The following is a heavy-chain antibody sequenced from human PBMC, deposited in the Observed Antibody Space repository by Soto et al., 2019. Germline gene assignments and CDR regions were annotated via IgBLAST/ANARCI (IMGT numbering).Heavy chain of an antibody. D-gene: IGHD3-16*02. V-gene: IGHV3-48*01. J-gene: IGHJ6*02. Sequence: SVKGRFTISRDNAKNSLYLQMKSLRAGDTAVYYCARQSDMTTFGGVIVRTGMDVWGQGTTVTVS. CDR3: ARQSDMTTFGGVIVRTGMDV.